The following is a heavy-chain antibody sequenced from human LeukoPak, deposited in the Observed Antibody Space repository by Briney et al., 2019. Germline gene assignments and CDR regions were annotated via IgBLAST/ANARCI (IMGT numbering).Heavy chain of an antibody. J-gene: IGHJ6*02. CDR3: ARVGGFWSGYYNPYGMDV. CDR2: INPNSGGT. V-gene: IGHV1-2*02. D-gene: IGHD3-3*01. CDR1: GYTFTGYY. Sequence: ASVKVSCKASGYTFTGYYMHWVRQAPGQGLEWMGWINPNSGGTNYAQKFQGRVTMTRDTSISTAYMELSGLRSDDTAVYYCARVGGFWSGYYNPYGMDVWGQGTTVTVSS.